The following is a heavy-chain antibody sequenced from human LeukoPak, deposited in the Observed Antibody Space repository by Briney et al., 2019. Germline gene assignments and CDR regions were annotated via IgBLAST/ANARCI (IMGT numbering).Heavy chain of an antibody. V-gene: IGHV3-21*06. Sequence: GGSLRLSCAASGFTFSTYNMNWVRQAPGKGLELISSITSSSSYIYYADSVKGRFTISRDNAKNSLYLQMSSLSLDDTAVYFCARDPYSGNYGNYYYYYMDVWGKGTTVTISS. CDR1: GFTFSTYN. CDR2: ITSSSSYI. CDR3: ARDPYSGNYGNYYYYYMDV. J-gene: IGHJ6*03. D-gene: IGHD1-26*01.